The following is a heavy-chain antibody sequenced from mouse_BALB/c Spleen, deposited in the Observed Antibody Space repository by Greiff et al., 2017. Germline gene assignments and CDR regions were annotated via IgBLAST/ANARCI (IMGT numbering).Heavy chain of an antibody. D-gene: IGHD2-4*01. CDR2: IWSGGST. CDR1: GFSLTSYG. CDR3: ARKGDYDYYAMDY. V-gene: IGHV2-2*02. Sequence: QVQLQQSGPGLVQPSQSLSITCTVSGFSLTSYGVHWVRQSPGKGLEWLGVIWSGGSTDYNAAFISRLSISKDNSKSQVFFKMNSLQANDTAIYSCARKGDYDYYAMDYWGQGTSVTVSS. J-gene: IGHJ4*01.